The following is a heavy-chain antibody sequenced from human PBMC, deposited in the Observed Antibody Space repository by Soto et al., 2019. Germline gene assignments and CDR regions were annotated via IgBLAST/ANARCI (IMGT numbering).Heavy chain of an antibody. CDR3: AKEVRHGGMAV. Sequence: GGSLRLSCAGSGLTFSSYGMHWVRQAPGKGLEWVAVISYDGSNKYYADSVKGRFTISRDNSKNTLYLQMNSLRDEDTAVYYCAKEVRHGGMAVWGKGTTVTVSS. CDR1: GLTFSSYG. J-gene: IGHJ6*04. V-gene: IGHV3-30*18. CDR2: ISYDGSNK.